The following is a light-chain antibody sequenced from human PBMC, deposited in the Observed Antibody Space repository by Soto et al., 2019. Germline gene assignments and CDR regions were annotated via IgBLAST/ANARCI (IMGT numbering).Light chain of an antibody. V-gene: IGLV2-8*01. CDR2: EVN. CDR3: SSHTGSNTYV. CDR1: SSYVGAYNY. Sequence: QSVLTQPPSASGSPGQSVTISCTGTSSYVGAYNYVSWYQQHPGKAPKLIIYEVNKRPSGVPDRFSGSKSGNTASLTVSGLQAEDEADYYCSSHTGSNTYVFGAGTKVTVL. J-gene: IGLJ1*01.